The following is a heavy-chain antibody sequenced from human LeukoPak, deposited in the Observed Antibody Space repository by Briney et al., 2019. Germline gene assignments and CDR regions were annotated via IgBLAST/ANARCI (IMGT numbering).Heavy chain of an antibody. Sequence: GGSRRLSCAASGFTFSSYWMHWVRQAPGKGLVWVSRVNSDGTGTTYADYVEGRISISRDNVKNTVYLQKNSLRAEDTAIYYFIKTLRVAISPDMDVWGKGTTVTLS. J-gene: IGHJ6*03. CDR2: VNSDGTGT. D-gene: IGHD3-3*01. V-gene: IGHV3-74*01. CDR3: IKTLRVAISPDMDV. CDR1: GFTFSSYW.